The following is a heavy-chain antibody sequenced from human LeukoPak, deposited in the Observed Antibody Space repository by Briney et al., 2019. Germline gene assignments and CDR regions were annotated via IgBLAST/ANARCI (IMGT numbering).Heavy chain of an antibody. CDR1: GFTFSSYW. CDR2: IDTDGSST. J-gene: IGHJ4*02. V-gene: IGHV3-74*01. D-gene: IGHD5-12*01. Sequence: GGSLRLSCAASGFTFSSYWMHWVCRAPGKGLVWVSRIDTDGSSTIYADSVKGRFTISRDNAKNTLYLQINSLRAEDTAVYYCTRGYAGIDYWGQGTLVTVSS. CDR3: TRGYAGIDY.